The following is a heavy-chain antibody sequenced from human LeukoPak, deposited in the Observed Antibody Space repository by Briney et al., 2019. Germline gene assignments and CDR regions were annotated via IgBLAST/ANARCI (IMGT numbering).Heavy chain of an antibody. CDR2: IIGSGSST. CDR3: AKTWGSSYYFDY. Sequence: GSLRLSCAASGLTFSSYTMSWVRQAPGKGLEWVSSIIGSGSSTYYADSVKGRFTVSRDNSKNTLYLQMNSLRAEDTAVYYCAKTWGSSYYFDYWGQGTLVTVSS. V-gene: IGHV3-23*01. CDR1: GLTFSSYT. D-gene: IGHD3-16*01. J-gene: IGHJ4*02.